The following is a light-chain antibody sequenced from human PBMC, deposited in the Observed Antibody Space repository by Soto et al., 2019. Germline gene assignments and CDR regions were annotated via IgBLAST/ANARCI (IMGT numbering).Light chain of an antibody. Sequence: DIQSTQSPSSLSSSVGDRVTITCLSSQSISSYLNWYQQKPGKAPKLLIYAASSLQSGVPSRFSGSGSGTDFTLTISSLQPEDFATYYCQQSYSTPPTFGGGTKVDIK. CDR2: AAS. V-gene: IGKV1-39*01. CDR1: QSISSY. CDR3: QQSYSTPPT. J-gene: IGKJ4*01.